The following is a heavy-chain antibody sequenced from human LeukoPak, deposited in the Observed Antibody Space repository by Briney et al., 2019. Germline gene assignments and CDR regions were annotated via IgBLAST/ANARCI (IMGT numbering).Heavy chain of an antibody. CDR3: ARDSTASSPWYFDL. CDR2: MYITGNT. D-gene: IGHD2-21*02. J-gene: IGHJ2*01. Sequence: SETLSLTCTVSGGSISSYYWSWIRQPAGKGLEWIGRMYITGNTNYNPSLKSRVTMSLDTSKNHFSLKLSSVTAVDTAVYYCARDSTASSPWYFDLWGRGTLVTVSS. CDR1: GGSISSYY. V-gene: IGHV4-4*07.